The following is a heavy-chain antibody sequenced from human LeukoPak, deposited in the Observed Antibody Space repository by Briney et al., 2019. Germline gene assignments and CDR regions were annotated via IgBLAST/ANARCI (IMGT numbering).Heavy chain of an antibody. J-gene: IGHJ5*02. D-gene: IGHD3-10*01. CDR3: AAIYYYGSGSYSDS. Sequence: GGSLRLSCAASGFTFSSYSMNWVRQALGKGLEWVSSISSSSYIYYADSVKGRFTISRDNAKNSLYLQMNSLRAEDTAVYYCAAIYYYGSGSYSDSWGQGTLVTVSS. CDR2: ISSSSYI. V-gene: IGHV3-21*01. CDR1: GFTFSSYS.